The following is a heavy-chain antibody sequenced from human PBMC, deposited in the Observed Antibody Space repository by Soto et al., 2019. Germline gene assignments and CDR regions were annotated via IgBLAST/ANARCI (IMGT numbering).Heavy chain of an antibody. V-gene: IGHV3-7*01. CDR1: GFTFSSYW. Sequence: PGGSLRLSCAASGFTFSSYWMSWVRQAPGKGLEWVANIKQDGSEKYYVDSVKGRFTISRDNAKNSLYLQMNSLRAEDTAVYYCARSRVRYCSGGSCYRAFDYRGQGT. CDR3: ARSRVRYCSGGSCYRAFDY. D-gene: IGHD2-15*01. J-gene: IGHJ4*02. CDR2: IKQDGSEK.